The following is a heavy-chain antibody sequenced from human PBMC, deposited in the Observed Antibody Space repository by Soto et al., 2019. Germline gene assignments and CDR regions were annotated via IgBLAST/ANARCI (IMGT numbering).Heavy chain of an antibody. CDR1: GDTFSSYA. CDR3: ARDPKDPETYYYGLDV. V-gene: IGHV1-69*12. CDR2: IIPMFGAS. J-gene: IGHJ6*02. Sequence: QVQLVQSGAEVKKPGSSVKVSCKASGDTFSSYAISWVRQAPGQGLEGMGGIIPMFGASTYARKFQARVTFTAAESTATAYMELSSLRSDDTAVYYSARDPKDPETYYYGLDVWGQGTTVTVSS.